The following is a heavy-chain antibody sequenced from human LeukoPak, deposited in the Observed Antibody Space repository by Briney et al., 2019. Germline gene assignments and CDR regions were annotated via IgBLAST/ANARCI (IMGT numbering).Heavy chain of an antibody. Sequence: GGSLRLSCAASGFTFSDYWMHWVRQAPGKGLVWVSPINSDGSSTTYADSVKGRFTISRDNAKNALYLQMNSLRAEDTAVYYCARALRLGSGSFYFDYWGQGTLVTVSS. CDR1: GFTFSDYW. J-gene: IGHJ4*02. CDR2: INSDGSST. V-gene: IGHV3-74*01. CDR3: ARALRLGSGSFYFDY. D-gene: IGHD3-10*01.